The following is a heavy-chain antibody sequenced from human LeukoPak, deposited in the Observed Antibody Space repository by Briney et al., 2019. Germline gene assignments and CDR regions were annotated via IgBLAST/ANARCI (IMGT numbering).Heavy chain of an antibody. V-gene: IGHV3-33*01. CDR1: GFTFSSYG. CDR3: AREDRIAAAGSTVDY. Sequence: GGSLRLSCTASGFTFSSYGVHWVRQAPGKGLEWVAVIWYDGSNKYYADSVKGRFTISRDNSKNTLYLQMNSLRAEDTAVYHCAREDRIAAAGSTVDYWGQGTLVTVSS. J-gene: IGHJ4*02. CDR2: IWYDGSNK. D-gene: IGHD6-13*01.